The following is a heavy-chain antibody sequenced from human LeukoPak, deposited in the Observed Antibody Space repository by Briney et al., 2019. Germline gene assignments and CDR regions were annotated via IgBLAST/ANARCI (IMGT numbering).Heavy chain of an antibody. CDR3: ARDRYNYGRDFYYHGADV. CDR1: GLTVSRNA. Sequence: PGGSLRLSCAASGLTVSRNAMSWVRQAPGKGLEFISVFYRDGSNADSVKGRFTLSRDDPKNMLHLQMNSLRAEDTAIYYCARDRYNYGRDFYYHGADVWGQGTTVIVSS. CDR2: FYRDGS. D-gene: IGHD5-24*01. V-gene: IGHV3-53*01. J-gene: IGHJ6*02.